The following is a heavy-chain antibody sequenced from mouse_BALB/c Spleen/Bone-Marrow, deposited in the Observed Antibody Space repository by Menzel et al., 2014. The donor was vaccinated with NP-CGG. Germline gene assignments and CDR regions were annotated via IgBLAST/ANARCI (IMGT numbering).Heavy chain of an antibody. CDR3: ARGGDYGLMDY. J-gene: IGHJ4*01. CDR1: GYAFTNYL. Sequence: QVQLQQSGAELVRPGTSVKVSCKASGYAFTNYLIEWVKQRPGQGLEWIGVINPGSGGTNYNEKFKGKATLTADKSSSTAYMQLSSLTSDDSAVYFCARGGDYGLMDYWGQGTSVTVSS. D-gene: IGHD2-4*01. CDR2: INPGSGGT. V-gene: IGHV1-54*01.